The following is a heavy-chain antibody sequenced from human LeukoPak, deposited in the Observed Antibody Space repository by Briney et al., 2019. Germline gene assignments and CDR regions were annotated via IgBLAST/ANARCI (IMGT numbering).Heavy chain of an antibody. J-gene: IGHJ5*02. CDR2: VHPNTGNT. Sequence: ASVRVSCKTSGYPFTTYEINWVRQAAGQGLEWMGWVHPNTGNTAYAQRFQGRVTMTRDTSISTAYMELSSLTSNDTAVYFCARGPRNDPWGQGTLVTVSS. CDR3: ARGPRNDP. V-gene: IGHV1-8*01. CDR1: GYPFTTYE. D-gene: IGHD1-14*01.